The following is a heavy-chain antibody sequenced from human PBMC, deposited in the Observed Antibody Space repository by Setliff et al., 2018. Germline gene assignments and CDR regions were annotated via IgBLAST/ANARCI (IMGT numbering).Heavy chain of an antibody. CDR2: ISGSGSTI. J-gene: IGHJ5*02. D-gene: IGHD3-3*01. CDR1: YY. Sequence: YYWAWIRQPPGKGLEWISYISGSGSTIYYADSVKGRFTISRDNSKDTLYLEMNSLRAEDTAVYYCARDVFDFRTGQAGPWGQGTLVTVSS. CDR3: ARDVFDFRTGQAGP. V-gene: IGHV3-11*01.